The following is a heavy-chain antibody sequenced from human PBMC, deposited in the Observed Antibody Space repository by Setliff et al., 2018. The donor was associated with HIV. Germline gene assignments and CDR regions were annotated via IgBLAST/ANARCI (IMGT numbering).Heavy chain of an antibody. CDR2: ITSSSSHI. J-gene: IGHJ6*03. V-gene: IGHV3-21*01. D-gene: IGHD7-27*01. CDR1: GFSFSSYS. Sequence: GGSLRLSCAASGFSFSSYSMTWVRQAPGKGLEWVSSITSSSSHIFNADSVKGRFTISRDNAKNSLFLQMNSLRAEDTAVYYCARVEYWGLPYYYYYMDVWGKGTTVTVS. CDR3: ARVEYWGLPYYYYYMDV.